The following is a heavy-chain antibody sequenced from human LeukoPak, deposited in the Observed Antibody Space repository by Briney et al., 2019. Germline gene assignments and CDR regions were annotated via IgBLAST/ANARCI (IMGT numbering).Heavy chain of an antibody. V-gene: IGHV4-30-4*08. CDR1: GGSISSGDYY. CDR3: ARVSGGDHYYYYYMDV. J-gene: IGHJ6*03. CDR2: IYYSGST. Sequence: SSQTLSLTCTVSGGSISSGDYYWSWIRQPPGKGLERIGYIYYSGSTYYNPSLKSRVTISVDTSKNQFSLKLSSVTAADTAVYYCARVSGGDHYYYYYMDVWGKGTTVTVSS. D-gene: IGHD2-21*01.